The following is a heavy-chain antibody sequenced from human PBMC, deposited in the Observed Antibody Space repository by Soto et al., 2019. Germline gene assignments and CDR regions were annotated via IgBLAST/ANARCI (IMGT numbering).Heavy chain of an antibody. Sequence: QVQLLESGPGLVKPSETLSLTCTVSGDSIGTTHSYWAWIRQSPGKGLEWIGNIHYSGSTYYMPSLRSRVTVSVDTSKNQFSLRLTSVTAEDTAVYYCARHEGKGNVWPLDYWGQGILVTVSS. D-gene: IGHD2-8*01. V-gene: IGHV4-39*01. CDR1: GDSIGTTHSY. J-gene: IGHJ4*02. CDR3: ARHEGKGNVWPLDY. CDR2: IHYSGST.